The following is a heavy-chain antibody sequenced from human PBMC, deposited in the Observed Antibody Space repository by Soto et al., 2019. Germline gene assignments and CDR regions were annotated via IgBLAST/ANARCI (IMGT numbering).Heavy chain of an antibody. CDR2: ISYDGSNK. D-gene: IGHD3-22*01. CDR3: ASHSSGPDY. J-gene: IGHJ4*02. Sequence: PGGSLRLSCGASGFTFSSYGMHWVRQAPGKGLEWVAVISYDGSNKYYADSVRGRFTISRDNSKNTLYLQMNSLRAEDTAVYYCASHSSGPDYWGQGTLVTVSS. V-gene: IGHV3-30*03. CDR1: GFTFSSYG.